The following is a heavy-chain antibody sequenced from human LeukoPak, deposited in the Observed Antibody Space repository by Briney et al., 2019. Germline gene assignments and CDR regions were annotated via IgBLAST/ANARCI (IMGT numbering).Heavy chain of an antibody. V-gene: IGHV1-69*13. CDR2: IIPISGTA. J-gene: IGHJ4*02. CDR1: GGTFSSYA. CDR3: AYGDKRGFDY. Sequence: VASVKVSCKASGGTFSSYAISWVRQAPGQGLEWMGGIIPISGTANYAQKFQGRVTITADESTSTAYMELSSLRSEDTAMYYCAYGDKRGFDYWGQGTLVTVSS. D-gene: IGHD4-17*01.